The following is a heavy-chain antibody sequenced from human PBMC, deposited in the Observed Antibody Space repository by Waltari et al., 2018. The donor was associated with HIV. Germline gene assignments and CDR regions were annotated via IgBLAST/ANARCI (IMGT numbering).Heavy chain of an antibody. J-gene: IGHJ5*02. Sequence: EVQLVDSGGGLVKTGGSLRHSCAASGFTFSDYGMNWVRQSPGKGLECVSSISSSGSFIYYADSVKGRFTISRDNAQNSMYLQMNNLRADDSAMYYCARDSRGTSWSLNWFDPWGQGTLVTVSS. V-gene: IGHV3-21*02. CDR3: ARDSRGTSWSLNWFDP. D-gene: IGHD6-13*01. CDR1: GFTFSDYG. CDR2: ISSSGSFI.